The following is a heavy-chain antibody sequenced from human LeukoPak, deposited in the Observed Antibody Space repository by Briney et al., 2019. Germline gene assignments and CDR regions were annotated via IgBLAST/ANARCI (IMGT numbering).Heavy chain of an antibody. D-gene: IGHD3-16*02. CDR2: VFYNGAT. V-gene: IGHV4-39*07. CDR3: ARDAPFMITFGGVIAPLGY. CDR1: GGSISSSIYY. Sequence: SETLSLTCIVSGGSISSSIYYWAWVRQPPGKGLEWIGTVFYNGATQYSPSLRSRVTISVDTSKNQFSLKLSSVTAADTAVYYCARDAPFMITFGGVIAPLGYWGQGTLVTVSS. J-gene: IGHJ4*02.